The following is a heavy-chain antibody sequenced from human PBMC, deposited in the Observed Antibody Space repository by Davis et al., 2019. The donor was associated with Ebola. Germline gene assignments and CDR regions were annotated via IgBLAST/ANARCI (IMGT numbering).Heavy chain of an antibody. J-gene: IGHJ4*02. CDR2: IYTGGST. D-gene: IGHD3-10*01. CDR1: GGSISSGSYY. Sequence: SETLSLTCTVSGGSISSGSYYWSWIRQPAGKGLEWIGHIYTGGSTNYNPSLKSRVTISLDTSKNQFSLKLSSVTAADTAVYYCARGPLYGSGSYPLDFWGQGTLVTVSS. V-gene: IGHV4-61*09. CDR3: ARGPLYGSGSYPLDF.